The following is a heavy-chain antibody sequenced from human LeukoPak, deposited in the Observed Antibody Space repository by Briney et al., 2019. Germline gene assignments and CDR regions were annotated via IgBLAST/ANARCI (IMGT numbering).Heavy chain of an antibody. Sequence: GGSLRLSCAASGFTFSSYWLHWVRQGPGKGLVWVSRINSDGSSTSYADSAKGRFTISRDNAKNTLYLQMNSLRAEDTAVYYCARDLGGSSGYYGSFDYWGQGTLVTVSS. CDR2: INSDGSST. J-gene: IGHJ4*02. D-gene: IGHD3-22*01. V-gene: IGHV3-74*01. CDR1: GFTFSSYW. CDR3: ARDLGGSSGYYGSFDY.